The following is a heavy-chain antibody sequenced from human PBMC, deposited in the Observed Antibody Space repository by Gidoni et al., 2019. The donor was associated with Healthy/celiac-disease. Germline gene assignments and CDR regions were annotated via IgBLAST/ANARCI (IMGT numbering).Heavy chain of an antibody. J-gene: IGHJ4*02. V-gene: IGHV4-59*08. CDR3: ARHTVSYSSSWNFDY. CDR2: ST. Sequence: STNYNPSLKSRVTISVDTAKNQFSLKRSSVTAADTAVYYCARHTVSYSSSWNFDYWGQGTLVTVSS. D-gene: IGHD6-13*01.